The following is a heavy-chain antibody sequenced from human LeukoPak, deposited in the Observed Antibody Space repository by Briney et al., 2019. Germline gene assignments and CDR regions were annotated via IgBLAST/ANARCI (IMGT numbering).Heavy chain of an antibody. V-gene: IGHV4-4*02. CDR2: IYHSGST. CDR1: GGSISSSNW. J-gene: IGHJ3*02. Sequence: SETLSLTCAVSGGSISSSNWWSWVRQPPGKGLEWIGEIYHSGSTNYNPSLKSRVTISVDKSKNQFSLKLSSVTAADTAVYYCARAVYCGGDCYSGDAFDIWGQGTMVTVSS. CDR3: ARAVYCGGDCYSGDAFDI. D-gene: IGHD2-21*02.